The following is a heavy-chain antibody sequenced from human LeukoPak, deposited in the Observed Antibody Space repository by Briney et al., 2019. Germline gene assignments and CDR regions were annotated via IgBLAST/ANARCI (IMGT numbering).Heavy chain of an antibody. J-gene: IGHJ5*02. CDR3: ARHDSYDFWSGSTGRFDP. CDR1: GYSFTSYW. Sequence: GESLKISCKGSGYSFTSYWIGWVRQMPGKGLEWMGIIYAGDSDTGYSPSFQGQVTISADKSISTAYLQWSSLKASDTAMYYCARHDSYDFWSGSTGRFDPWGQGTLVTVSS. CDR2: IYAGDSDT. D-gene: IGHD3-3*01. V-gene: IGHV5-51*01.